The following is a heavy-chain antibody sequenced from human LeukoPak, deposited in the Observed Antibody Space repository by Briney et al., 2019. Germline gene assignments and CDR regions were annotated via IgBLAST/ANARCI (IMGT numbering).Heavy chain of an antibody. CDR2: SSSSDGTR. V-gene: IGHV3-48*03. J-gene: IGHJ4*02. Sequence: GGSLRLSCAASGFSLSTYEMNWVRQAPGKGLEWLSYSSSSDGTRTYADSVKGRFTISRDNAKNSLYPEMNSLRAEDTAVYYCAREIVSAVAGNFDCWGQGTLVTVSS. CDR3: AREIVSAVAGNFDC. CDR1: GFSLSTYE. D-gene: IGHD6-19*01.